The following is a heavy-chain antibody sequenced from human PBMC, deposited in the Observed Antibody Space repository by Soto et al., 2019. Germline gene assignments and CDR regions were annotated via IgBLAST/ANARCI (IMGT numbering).Heavy chain of an antibody. V-gene: IGHV4-59*01. D-gene: IGHD4-17*01. CDR2: IYYSGST. Sequence: TSETLSLTCTVSGGSISSYYWGWIRQPPGKGLEWIGYIYYSGSTYYNPSLNSRVTISVDTSNQFSLKLSSVTAADTAVYYCASVTTGEYSDYWGQGILVTVSS. J-gene: IGHJ4*02. CDR1: GGSISSYY. CDR3: ASVTTGEYSDY.